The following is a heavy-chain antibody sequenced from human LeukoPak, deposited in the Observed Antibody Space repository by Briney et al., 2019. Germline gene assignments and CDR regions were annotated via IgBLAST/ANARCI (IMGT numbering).Heavy chain of an antibody. Sequence: ASVKVSCKASGYTFNAYYLRWVRQAPGQGLEWMGWINPNSGGTNYAQKFQGRVTMTRDTSISTAYMELSRLRSDDTAVYYCARGRFRWELEIRDFDYWGQGTLVTVSS. J-gene: IGHJ4*02. CDR1: GYTFNAYY. CDR2: INPNSGGT. V-gene: IGHV1-2*02. CDR3: ARGRFRWELEIRDFDY. D-gene: IGHD1-26*01.